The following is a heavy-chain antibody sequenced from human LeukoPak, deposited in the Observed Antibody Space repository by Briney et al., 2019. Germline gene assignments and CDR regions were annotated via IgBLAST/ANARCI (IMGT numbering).Heavy chain of an antibody. D-gene: IGHD4-17*01. J-gene: IGHJ6*02. Sequence: PGGSLRLSCAASGFTFSSYSMNWVRQAPGKGLEWVSSISSSSSYIYYADSVKGRFTISRDNAKNSLYLQMNSLRAEDTAVYYCARTFYGDQYYYYYGMDVWGQGTTVTVSS. CDR3: ARTFYGDQYYYYYGMDV. CDR1: GFTFSSYS. CDR2: ISSSSSYI. V-gene: IGHV3-21*01.